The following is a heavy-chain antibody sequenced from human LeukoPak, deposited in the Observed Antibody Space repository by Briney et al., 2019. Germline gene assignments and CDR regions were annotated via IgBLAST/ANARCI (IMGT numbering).Heavy chain of an antibody. Sequence: SVKVSCKASGGTFSSYAISWVRQAPGQGLEWMGGIIPIFGTANYAQKFQGRVTITADESTSTAYMELSSLRSEDTAVYYCARLYCSGGSCYSGEHYWGQGTLVTVSS. CDR3: ARLYCSGGSCYSGEHY. CDR2: IIPIFGTA. V-gene: IGHV1-69*13. J-gene: IGHJ4*02. D-gene: IGHD2-15*01. CDR1: GGTFSSYA.